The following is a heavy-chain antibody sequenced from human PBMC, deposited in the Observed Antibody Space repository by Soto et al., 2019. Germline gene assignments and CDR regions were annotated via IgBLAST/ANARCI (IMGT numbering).Heavy chain of an antibody. D-gene: IGHD2-8*01. CDR2: INAGNGNT. CDR3: ARDICPPSSGYCTNGVCCAGRDPWFDP. Sequence: ASVKVSCKASGYTFTSYAMHWVRQAPGQRLEWMGWINAGNGNTKYSQKFQGRVTITRDTSASTAYMELSSLRSEDTAVYYCARDICPPSSGYCTNGVCCAGRDPWFDPWGQGTLVTVSS. V-gene: IGHV1-3*01. J-gene: IGHJ5*02. CDR1: GYTFTSYA.